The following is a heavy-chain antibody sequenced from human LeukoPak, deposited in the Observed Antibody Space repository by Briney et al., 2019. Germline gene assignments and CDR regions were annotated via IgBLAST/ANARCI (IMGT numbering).Heavy chain of an antibody. V-gene: IGHV5-51*01. D-gene: IGHD1-26*01. J-gene: IGHJ4*02. CDR3: ARPRAAVGATIDY. CDR1: GYSFTSYW. CDR2: IYPGDSDT. Sequence: HGESLKISCRGSGYSFTSYWIAWVRQMPGKGLEWMGIIYPGDSDTRYSPSFQGLVTFSADKSISTAYLQWSSLKASDTAMYYCARPRAAVGATIDYWGQGTLVTVSS.